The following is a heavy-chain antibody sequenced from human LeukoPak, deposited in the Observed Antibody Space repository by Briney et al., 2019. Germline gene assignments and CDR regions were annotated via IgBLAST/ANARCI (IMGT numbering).Heavy chain of an antibody. D-gene: IGHD3-9*01. CDR3: ARDNLTGGFDY. V-gene: IGHV4-59*01. J-gene: IGHJ4*02. Sequence: PSETLSLTCTVSGGSICSYYWSWIRQPPGKGLEWIGYIYYSGSTNYNPSLKSRVTISVDTSKNQFSLKLSSVTAADTAVYYCARDNLTGGFDYWGQGTLVTVSS. CDR2: IYYSGST. CDR1: GGSICSYY.